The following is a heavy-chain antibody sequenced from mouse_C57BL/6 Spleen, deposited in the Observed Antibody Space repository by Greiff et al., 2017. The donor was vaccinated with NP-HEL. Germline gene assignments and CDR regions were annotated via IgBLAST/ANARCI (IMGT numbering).Heavy chain of an antibody. CDR2: ISDGGSYT. J-gene: IGHJ4*01. V-gene: IGHV5-4*01. Sequence: EVKLVESGGGLVKPGGSLKLSCAASGFTFSSYAMSWVRQTPEKRLEWVATISDGGSYTYYPDNVKGRFTISRDNAKNNLYLQMSHLKSEDTAMYYCARDRRGGGFRAMDYWGQGTSVTVSS. CDR3: ARDRRGGGFRAMDY. CDR1: GFTFSSYA.